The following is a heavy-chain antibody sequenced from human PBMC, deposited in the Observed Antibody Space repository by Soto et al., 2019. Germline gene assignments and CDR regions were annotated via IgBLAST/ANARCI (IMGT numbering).Heavy chain of an antibody. J-gene: IGHJ4*02. Sequence: ASVKVSCKASGYTFTSYGISWVRQAPGQGLEWMGWISAYNGNTNYAQKLQGRVTMTTDTSTSTAYMELRSLKTEDTAVYYCVRATYYSDSSGYTRCFDYWGRGTLVTVSS. V-gene: IGHV1-18*01. CDR3: VRATYYSDSSGYTRCFDY. CDR2: ISAYNGNT. CDR1: GYTFTSYG. D-gene: IGHD3-22*01.